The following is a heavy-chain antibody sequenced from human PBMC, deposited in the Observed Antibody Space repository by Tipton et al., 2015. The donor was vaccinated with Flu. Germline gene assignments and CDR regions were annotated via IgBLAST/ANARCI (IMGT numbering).Heavy chain of an antibody. CDR2: MSHSGRT. Sequence: TLSLTCSVSGDSIRSSNYYWDWIRQPPGKGLEWIGSMSHSGRTYYNPSLKSRVTISADTWKTQFSLKLGSVTAADTAVYYCARLTYYYGSGTSDCWGQGTLLTVSS. CDR1: GDSIRSSNYY. J-gene: IGHJ4*02. V-gene: IGHV4-39*07. CDR3: ARLTYYYGSGTSDC. D-gene: IGHD3-10*01.